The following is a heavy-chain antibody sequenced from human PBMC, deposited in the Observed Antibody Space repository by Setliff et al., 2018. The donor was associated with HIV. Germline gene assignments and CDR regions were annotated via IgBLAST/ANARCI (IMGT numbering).Heavy chain of an antibody. V-gene: IGHV3-74*01. CDR2: ISNDETTT. J-gene: IGHJ4*02. CDR3: SRHLGYCSTTNSC. Sequence: GGSLRLSCVASGFTFTSYWMHWVRQVPGKGPVWVSCISNDETTTNYADSVKGRFTVSRDNSKNTLYLQMNSLRGEDTAVYYCSRHLGYCSTTNSCWGQGTPVTVSS. D-gene: IGHD2-2*03. CDR1: GFTFTSYW.